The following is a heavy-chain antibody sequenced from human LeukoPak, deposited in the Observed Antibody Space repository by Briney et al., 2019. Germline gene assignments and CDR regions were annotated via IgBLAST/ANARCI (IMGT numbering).Heavy chain of an antibody. Sequence: GGSLRLSCAASGFTVSSNYMSWVRQAPGKGLEWASVIYSGGSTYYADSVKGRFTISRDNSKNTLYLQMNSLRAEDTAVYYCARDGILDAFDIWGQGTMVTVSS. J-gene: IGHJ3*02. V-gene: IGHV3-53*01. CDR2: IYSGGST. CDR3: ARDGILDAFDI. D-gene: IGHD1-1*01. CDR1: GFTVSSNY.